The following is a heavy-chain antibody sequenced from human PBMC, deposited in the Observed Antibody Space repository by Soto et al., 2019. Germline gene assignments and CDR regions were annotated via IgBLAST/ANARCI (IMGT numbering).Heavy chain of an antibody. V-gene: IGHV4-39*01. CDR3: ARLQLLWFGEPQYYFDY. CDR2: IYYSGST. CDR1: GGSISSSSYY. D-gene: IGHD3-10*01. J-gene: IGHJ4*02. Sequence: LETLSLTCTVSGGSISSSSYYWGWIRQPPGKGLEWIGSIYYSGSTYYNPSLKSRVTISVDTSKNQFSLKLSSVTAADTAVYYCARLQLLWFGEPQYYFDYWGQGTRVTVSS.